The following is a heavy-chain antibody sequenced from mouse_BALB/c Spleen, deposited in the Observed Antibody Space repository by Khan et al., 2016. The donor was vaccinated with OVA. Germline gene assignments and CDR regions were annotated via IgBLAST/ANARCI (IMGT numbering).Heavy chain of an antibody. CDR3: TSRDYGSRYGFAY. CDR1: GYTFTDYE. J-gene: IGHJ3*01. D-gene: IGHD1-1*01. V-gene: IGHV1-15*01. CDR2: IDPEAGVT. Sequence: VQLKQSGAELVRPGASVTLSCKASGYTFTDYEMHWVKQTPVHGLEWIGAIDPEAGVTAYNQMFKGKATLTADKSSTTAYMELRSLTSEGSAVYYCTSRDYGSRYGFAYWGQGTLVTVSA.